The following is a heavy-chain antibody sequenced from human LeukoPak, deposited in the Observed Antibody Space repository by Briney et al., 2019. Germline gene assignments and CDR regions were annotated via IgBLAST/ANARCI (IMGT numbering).Heavy chain of an antibody. CDR2: IYSGGST. CDR1: GFTFSSYA. Sequence: GGSLRLSCAASGFTFSSYAMSWVRQAPGKGLEWVSVIYSGGSTYYADSVKGRFTISRDNSKNTLYLQMNSLRAEDTAVYYCARERYYYGMDVWGQGTTVTVSS. CDR3: ARERYYYGMDV. J-gene: IGHJ6*02. V-gene: IGHV3-66*01.